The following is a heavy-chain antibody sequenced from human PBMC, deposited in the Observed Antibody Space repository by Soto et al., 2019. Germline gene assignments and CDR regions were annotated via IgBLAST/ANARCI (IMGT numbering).Heavy chain of an antibody. CDR2: IDPSDSYT. J-gene: IGHJ5*02. D-gene: IGHD3-9*01. Sequence: GESLKISCKGSGYSFTSYWISWVRQMPGKGLEWMGRIDPSDSYTNYSPSFQGHVTISADKSISTAYLQWSSLKASDTAMYYCARDADYDILTGYYRGSWFDPWGQGTLVTVSS. V-gene: IGHV5-10-1*01. CDR3: ARDADYDILTGYYRGSWFDP. CDR1: GYSFTSYW.